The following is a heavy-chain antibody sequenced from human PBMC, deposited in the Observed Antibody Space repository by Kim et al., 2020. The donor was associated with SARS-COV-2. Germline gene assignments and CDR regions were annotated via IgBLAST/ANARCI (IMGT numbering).Heavy chain of an antibody. V-gene: IGHV3-7*03. J-gene: IGHJ4*02. D-gene: IGHD3-9*01. CDR3: VRDLKYFDF. CDR2: IKQDGSDK. Sequence: GGSLRLSCAASGFTFTDYWMGWVRQAPGKGLEWVANIKQDGSDKSYVNSVKGRFTISRDNAKNSLYLQMNSLRDEDTAVYYCVRDLKYFDFWGQGTLVTVSS. CDR1: GFTFTDYW.